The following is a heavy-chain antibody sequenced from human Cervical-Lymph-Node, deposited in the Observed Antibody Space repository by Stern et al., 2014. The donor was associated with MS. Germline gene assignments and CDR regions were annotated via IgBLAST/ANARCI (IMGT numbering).Heavy chain of an antibody. CDR2: IGTNIGKT. CDR1: GYTFTEYA. J-gene: IGHJ3*02. D-gene: IGHD6-13*01. CDR3: RAGSDAFDI. V-gene: IGHV1-18*01. Sequence: VQLVESGAEVKKPGASVKVSCKASGYTFTEYAISWVRQAPGQGLEWMGWIGTNIGKTNYAQKFQGRVTLATDTSTSTVYMELRSLRSDDTAMYYCRAGSDAFDIWGQGTMVTVSS.